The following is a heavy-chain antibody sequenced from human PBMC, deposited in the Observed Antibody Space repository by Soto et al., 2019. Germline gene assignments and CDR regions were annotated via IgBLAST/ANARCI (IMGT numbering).Heavy chain of an antibody. CDR3: ARDQVVRYYGSGSHYYYYGMDV. CDR1: GFTFSSYS. J-gene: IGHJ6*02. Sequence: EVQLVESGGGLVQPGGSLRLSCAASGFTFSSYSMNWVRQAPGKGLEWVSYISSSSSTIYYADSVKGRFTISRDNAKNSLYLQMNSLRDEDTAVYYCARDQVVRYYGSGSHYYYYGMDVWGQGTTVTVSS. D-gene: IGHD3-10*01. V-gene: IGHV3-48*02. CDR2: ISSSSSTI.